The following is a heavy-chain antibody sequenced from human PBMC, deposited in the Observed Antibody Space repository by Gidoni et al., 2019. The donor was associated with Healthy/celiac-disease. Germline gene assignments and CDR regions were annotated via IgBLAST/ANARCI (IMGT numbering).Heavy chain of an antibody. CDR3: ARAHRQRGFDY. CDR2: MSSSSSYI. V-gene: IGHV3-21*01. CDR1: GFTFSRYS. Sequence: VQLVESGGGLVKPGGSLRLSCAASGFTFSRYSMNWVRQDPGKGLEGVASMSSSSSYIYYADSVKGRFTISRDNAKNSLYLQMNSLRAEDTAVYYCARAHRQRGFDYWGQGTLVTVSS. J-gene: IGHJ4*02.